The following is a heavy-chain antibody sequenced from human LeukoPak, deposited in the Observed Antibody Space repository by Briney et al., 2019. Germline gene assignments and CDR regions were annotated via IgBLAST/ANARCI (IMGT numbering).Heavy chain of an antibody. Sequence: PSETLSLTCSVSGGSINDYYWSWIRQPPGKGLEWIGYMYYSGSTNYNPTLMSRVTMSVDTSKNQFSLNLSSVTAADTAVYYCARLLRGVSYYYGMDVWGQGTTVAVSS. CDR1: GGSINDYY. CDR3: ARLLRGVSYYYGMDV. CDR2: MYYSGST. V-gene: IGHV4-59*08. J-gene: IGHJ6*02.